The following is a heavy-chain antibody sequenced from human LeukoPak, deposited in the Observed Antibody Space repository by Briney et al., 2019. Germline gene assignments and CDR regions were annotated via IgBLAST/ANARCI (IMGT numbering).Heavy chain of an antibody. J-gene: IGHJ4*02. CDR2: IGTAGDT. D-gene: IGHD6-13*01. CDR1: GFTLSSYD. Sequence: GGSLRLSCAASGFTLSSYDMHWVRQATGKGLEWVSAIGTAGDTYYPGSVKGRFTISRENAKNSLYLQMNSLRAGDTAVYYCARDVGGAAAGPFDYWGQGTLVTVSS. CDR3: ARDVGGAAAGPFDY. V-gene: IGHV3-13*01.